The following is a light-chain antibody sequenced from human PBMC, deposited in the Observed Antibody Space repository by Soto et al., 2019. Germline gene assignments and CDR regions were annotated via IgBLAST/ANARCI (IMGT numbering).Light chain of an antibody. J-gene: IGKJ1*01. CDR3: QHYNSYSEA. CDR1: QTISSW. CDR2: KAS. V-gene: IGKV1-5*03. Sequence: DIQMTPSPSTLSGSVGGRVTITFRASQTISSWLAWYQQKPGKAPKLLIYKASTLKSGVPSRFSGSGSGTEFTLTISSLQPDDFATYYCQHYNSYSEAFGQGTKVDIK.